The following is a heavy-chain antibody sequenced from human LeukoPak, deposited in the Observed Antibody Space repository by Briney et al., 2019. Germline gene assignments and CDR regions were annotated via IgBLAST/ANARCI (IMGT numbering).Heavy chain of an antibody. V-gene: IGHV1-2*02. CDR2: INPNSGGT. D-gene: IGHD3-10*01. CDR1: GYTFTGYY. Sequence: ASVKVSCKASGYTFTGYYMHWVRQAPGQGLEWMGWINPNSGGTNYAQKFQGRVTMTRDTSISTAYMELSRLRPDDTAVYYCARDFTMVWGVIHYWGQGTLVTVSS. CDR3: ARDFTMVWGVIHY. J-gene: IGHJ4*02.